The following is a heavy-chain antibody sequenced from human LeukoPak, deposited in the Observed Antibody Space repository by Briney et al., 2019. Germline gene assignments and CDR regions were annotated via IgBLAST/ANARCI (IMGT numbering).Heavy chain of an antibody. D-gene: IGHD6-6*01. CDR1: GVSISRGGYA. CDR2: IYHSGST. Sequence: PSETLSLTCAVSGVSISRGGYAWNWIRQPPGKGLEWIGSIYHSGSTYYNPSLKSRVTISVDTSKNQFSLKLSSVTAADTAVYYCARGVARSSKFHFSYYFDYWGQGTLVTVSS. CDR3: ARGVARSSKFHFSYYFDY. V-gene: IGHV4-39*07. J-gene: IGHJ4*02.